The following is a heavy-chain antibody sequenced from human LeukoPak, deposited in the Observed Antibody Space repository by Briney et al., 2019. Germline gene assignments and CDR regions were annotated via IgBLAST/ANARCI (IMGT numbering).Heavy chain of an antibody. CDR1: GYTFTGYY. CDR3: AREVRHSSSGSAFDI. Sequence: EASVKVSCKASGYTFTGYYMHWVRQAPGQGLEWMGWINPNSGGTNYAQKFQGRVTMTRDTSISTAYMELRSLRSDDTAVYYCAREVRHSSSGSAFDIWGQGTMVTVSS. D-gene: IGHD6-19*01. CDR2: INPNSGGT. V-gene: IGHV1-2*02. J-gene: IGHJ3*02.